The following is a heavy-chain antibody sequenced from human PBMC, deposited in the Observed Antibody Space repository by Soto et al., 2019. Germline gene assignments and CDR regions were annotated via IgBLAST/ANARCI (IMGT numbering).Heavy chain of an antibody. CDR2: IYWDDDQ. CDR3: AHAFGGTSWPNDAFDI. D-gene: IGHD3-3*02. J-gene: IGHJ3*02. Sequence: QITLKESGPTLVKPTQSLTLTCTVSGFSLSGDGVGVGWIRQPPGQALEWLALIYWDDDQRYSPSLKTRLTITKDTSKNHVVLTMTNMDPVDTATYYCAHAFGGTSWPNDAFDIWGQGTVVTVSS. CDR1: GFSLSGDGVG. V-gene: IGHV2-5*02.